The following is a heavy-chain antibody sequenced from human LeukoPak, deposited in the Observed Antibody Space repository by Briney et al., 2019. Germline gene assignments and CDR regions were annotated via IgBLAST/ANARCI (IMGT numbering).Heavy chain of an antibody. J-gene: IGHJ3*02. CDR3: ARESGLLWFGELLPSRDAFDI. Sequence: ASVKVSCKASGYTFTSYYMHWVRPAPGQGLEWMGIINPSGGSTSYAQKFQGRVTMTRDTSTSTVYMELSSLRSEDTAVYYCARESGLLWFGELLPSRDAFDIWGQGTMVTVSS. CDR1: GYTFTSYY. V-gene: IGHV1-46*01. CDR2: INPSGGST. D-gene: IGHD3-10*01.